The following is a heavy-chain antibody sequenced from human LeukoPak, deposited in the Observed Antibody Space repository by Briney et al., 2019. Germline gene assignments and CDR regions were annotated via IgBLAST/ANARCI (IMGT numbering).Heavy chain of an antibody. D-gene: IGHD2-8*01. CDR3: ARGNMLPDY. Sequence: PSETLSLTCAVYGGSFSGYYWSWIRQPPGKGLEWIGEINHSGSTNYNPSLKNSLTISVDTSKNQCSLKQSSVTAADTAVYYCARGNMLPDYWGKGTLVTVSS. CDR1: GGSFSGYY. V-gene: IGHV4-34*01. J-gene: IGHJ4*02. CDR2: INHSGST.